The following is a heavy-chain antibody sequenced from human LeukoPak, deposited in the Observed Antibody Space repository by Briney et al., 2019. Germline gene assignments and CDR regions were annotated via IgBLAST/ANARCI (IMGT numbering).Heavy chain of an antibody. J-gene: IGHJ5*02. V-gene: IGHV4-34*01. CDR2: INHSGST. D-gene: IGHD5-12*01. CDR3: AREGGYMSGYEGNWFDP. Sequence: SETLSLTCAVYGGSFSGYYWSRIRQPPGKGLEWSGEINHSGSTNYNPSLKSRVTISVDTSKNQFSLKLSSVTAADTAVYYCAREGGYMSGYEGNWFDPWGQGTLVTVSS. CDR1: GGSFSGYY.